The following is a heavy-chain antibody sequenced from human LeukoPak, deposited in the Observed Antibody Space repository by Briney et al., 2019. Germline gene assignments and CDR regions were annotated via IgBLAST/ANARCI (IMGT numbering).Heavy chain of an antibody. CDR1: GFTFSDYY. CDR2: ISSSGSTI. V-gene: IGHV3-11*04. D-gene: IGHD3-10*01. Sequence: GGSLRLSCAASGFTFSDYYMSWIRQAPGKGLEWVSYISSSGSTIYYADSVKGRFTISRDNSKNTLYLQMSSLRAEDTAVYYCAKGYGSEHSYYYYYMDVWGKGTTVTISS. CDR3: AKGYGSEHSYYYYYMDV. J-gene: IGHJ6*03.